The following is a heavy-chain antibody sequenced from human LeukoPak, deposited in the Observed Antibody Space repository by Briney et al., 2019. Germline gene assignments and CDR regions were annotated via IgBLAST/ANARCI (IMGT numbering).Heavy chain of an antibody. CDR3: ARVDGNPANFDY. D-gene: IGHD4-23*01. Sequence: GASVTVSFKASGYTFTSYDINWVRQATGQGLEWMGWMNPNSGNTGYAQKFQGRVTMTRSTSISTAYMELSSLRSEDTAVYYCARVDGNPANFDYWGQGTLVTVSS. CDR2: MNPNSGNT. V-gene: IGHV1-8*01. J-gene: IGHJ4*02. CDR1: GYTFTSYD.